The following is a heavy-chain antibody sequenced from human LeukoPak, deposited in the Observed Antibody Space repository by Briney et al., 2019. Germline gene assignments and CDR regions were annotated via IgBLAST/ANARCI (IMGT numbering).Heavy chain of an antibody. CDR1: GGSISSSSYY. V-gene: IGHV4-39*01. Sequence: SETLSLTCTVSGGSISSSSYYWGWIRQPPGKGLEWIGSIYYSGSTYYNPSLNSRVTISVDTSKNQFSLKLSTVTAADTAVYYCASVRWDYDYWGQGTLVTVSS. D-gene: IGHD3-10*01. CDR3: ASVRWDYDY. J-gene: IGHJ4*02. CDR2: IYYSGST.